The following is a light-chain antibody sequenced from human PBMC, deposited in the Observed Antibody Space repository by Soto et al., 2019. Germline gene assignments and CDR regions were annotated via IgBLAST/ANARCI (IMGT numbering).Light chain of an antibody. CDR1: SSDVGGYNY. J-gene: IGLJ1*01. V-gene: IGLV2-11*01. Sequence: QSALTQPRSVSGSPGQSVTISCTGTSSDVGGYNYVSWYQQHPGKAPKLMIYDVSKRPSGVPDRFSGSKSGNTASLTISGLQAEDEADYYCCSYAGSYTSLYVFGTVTKVTVL. CDR3: CSYAGSYTSLYV. CDR2: DVS.